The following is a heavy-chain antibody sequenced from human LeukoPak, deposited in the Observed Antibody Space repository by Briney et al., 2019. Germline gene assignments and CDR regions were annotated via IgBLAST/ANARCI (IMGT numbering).Heavy chain of an antibody. J-gene: IGHJ4*02. CDR2: IKQDGSEK. V-gene: IGHV3-7*01. CDR1: GFTFSSYW. D-gene: IGHD4-17*01. CDR3: ARGRGTDYGSDFDY. Sequence: PGGSLRLSCAASGFTFSSYWMSWVRQAPGKGLEWVANIKQDGSEKYYVDSVKGRFTISRDNAKNSLYLQMNSLRAEDTAVYYCARGRGTDYGSDFDYWGQGTLVTVSS.